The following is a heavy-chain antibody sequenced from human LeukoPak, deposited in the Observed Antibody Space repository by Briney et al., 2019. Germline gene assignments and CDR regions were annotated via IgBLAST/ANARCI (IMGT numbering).Heavy chain of an antibody. V-gene: IGHV1-2*02. CDR1: GYTFTGYY. D-gene: IGHD6-6*01. CDR3: ARALMVAYSSSSGY. J-gene: IGHJ4*02. Sequence: ASVKVSCKASGYTFTGYYMHWVRQAPGQGLEWMGWINPNSGGTNYAQKFQGRVTMTRDTSISTAYMELSRLRSDDTAVYYCARALMVAYSSSSGYWGQGTLVTVSS. CDR2: INPNSGGT.